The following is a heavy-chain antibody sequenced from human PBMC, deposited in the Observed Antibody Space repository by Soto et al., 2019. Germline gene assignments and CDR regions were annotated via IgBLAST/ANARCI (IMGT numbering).Heavy chain of an antibody. CDR3: ARDEPDCGGDCYSNYYCGMDV. V-gene: IGHV1-69*13. CDR2: IIPIFGTA. J-gene: IGHJ6*02. Sequence: SVKVSCKASGGTFSSYAISWVRQAPGQGLEWMGGIIPIFGTANYAQKFQGRVTITADESTSTAYMELSSLRSEDTAVYYCARDEPDCGGDCYSNYYCGMDVWGQGTAVTVSS. CDR1: GGTFSSYA. D-gene: IGHD2-21*02.